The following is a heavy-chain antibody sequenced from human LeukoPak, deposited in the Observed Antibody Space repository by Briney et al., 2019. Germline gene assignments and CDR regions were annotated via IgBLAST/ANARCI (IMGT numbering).Heavy chain of an antibody. D-gene: IGHD6-13*01. Sequence: SETLSLTCTVSGGSISSSSYYWGWIRQPPGKGLEWIGSIYYSGSTYYNPSLKSRVTISVDTSKNQFSLKLSSVTAADTAVYYCARVWSSSWYYFDYWGQGTLVTVSS. J-gene: IGHJ4*02. V-gene: IGHV4-39*07. CDR2: IYYSGST. CDR1: GGSISSSSYY. CDR3: ARVWSSSWYYFDY.